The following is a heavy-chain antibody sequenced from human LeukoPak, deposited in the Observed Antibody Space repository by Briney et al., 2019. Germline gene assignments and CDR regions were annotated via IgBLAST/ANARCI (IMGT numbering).Heavy chain of an antibody. CDR1: GFTFSKYW. CDR2: INPDDKST. V-gene: IGHV3-74*01. Sequence: GGSLRLSCAASGFTFSKYWLHWVRQPPGRGLVWLARINPDDKSTSYADSVKGRFTISIDDAKETLFLQMNSLTAEDTAVYYCLTIVETPIDAFDIWGQGAMVTISS. CDR3: LTIVETPIDAFDI. D-gene: IGHD4-23*01. J-gene: IGHJ3*02.